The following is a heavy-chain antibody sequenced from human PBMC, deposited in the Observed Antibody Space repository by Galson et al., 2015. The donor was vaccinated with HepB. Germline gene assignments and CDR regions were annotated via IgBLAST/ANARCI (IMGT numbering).Heavy chain of an antibody. V-gene: IGHV1-3*04. J-gene: IGHJ6*02. CDR2: ISTGNGNT. CDR1: GYSFTYYT. Sequence: SVKVSCKASGYSFTYYTMHWVRQAPGQRLEWMGWISTGNGNTKYSQNFQDRVTITRDTSASTAYMELSSLTSEDTAVYYCARDRIMVATSIYYGMDVWGQGTTVTVSS. CDR3: ARDRIMVATSIYYGMDV. D-gene: IGHD2-15*01.